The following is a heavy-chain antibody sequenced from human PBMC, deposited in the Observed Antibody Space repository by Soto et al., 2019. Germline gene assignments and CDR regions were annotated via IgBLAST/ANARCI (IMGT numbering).Heavy chain of an antibody. V-gene: IGHV4-59*12. Sequence: SETLSLTCTVSGVSISSYCWSWIRQPPGKGLEWIGYIYYSGSTNYNPSLKSRVTISVDTSKNQFSLKLSSVTAADTAVYYCARDLWGYCGADCYPLDVWGQGTTVT. D-gene: IGHD2-21*02. CDR2: IYYSGST. J-gene: IGHJ6*02. CDR3: ARDLWGYCGADCYPLDV. CDR1: GVSISSYC.